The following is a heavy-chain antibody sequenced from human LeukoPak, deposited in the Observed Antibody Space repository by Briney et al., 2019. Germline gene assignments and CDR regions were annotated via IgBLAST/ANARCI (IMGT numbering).Heavy chain of an antibody. CDR3: AKGGKWDVTPFDY. D-gene: IGHD1-26*01. CDR1: GFTFSSYA. V-gene: IGHV3-30*04. CDR2: ISYDGSDK. Sequence: GGSLRLSCAASGFTFSSYAMHWVRQAPGKGLEWVAVISYDGSDKNYADSVKGRFTISRDNSKDTLYLQVNSLRAEDTAVYYCAKGGKWDVTPFDYWGQGTLVTVSS. J-gene: IGHJ4*02.